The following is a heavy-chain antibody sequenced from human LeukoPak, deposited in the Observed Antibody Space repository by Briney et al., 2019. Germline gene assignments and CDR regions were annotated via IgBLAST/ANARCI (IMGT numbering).Heavy chain of an antibody. Sequence: PGGSLRLSCVASGFTSSNHWMHWVRQAPGKGLVWVSRIDERGTNTMYADSVKGRFSISRDNAKNTVNLQMNSLRAEDTGVYYCIRDEALWRLDYWGQGALVTVSS. J-gene: IGHJ4*02. CDR3: IRDEALWRLDY. CDR1: GFTSSNHW. V-gene: IGHV3-74*03. D-gene: IGHD2-21*01. CDR2: IDERGTNT.